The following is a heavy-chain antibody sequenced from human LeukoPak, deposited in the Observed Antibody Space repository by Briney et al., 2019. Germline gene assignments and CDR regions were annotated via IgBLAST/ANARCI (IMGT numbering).Heavy chain of an antibody. CDR2: INHSGST. Sequence: SETLSLTCAVYGGSFSGYYWSWIRQPPGKGLEWIGEINHSGSTNYNPSLKSRVTISVDTSKNQFSLKLSSVTAADTAVYYCARGRMDVAGYSSSLYSFKYYFDYWGQGTLVTVSS. CDR3: ARGRMDVAGYSSSLYSFKYYFDY. D-gene: IGHD6-13*01. J-gene: IGHJ4*02. V-gene: IGHV4-34*01. CDR1: GGSFSGYY.